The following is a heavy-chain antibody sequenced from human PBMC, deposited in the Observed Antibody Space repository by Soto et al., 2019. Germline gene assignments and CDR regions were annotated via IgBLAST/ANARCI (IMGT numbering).Heavy chain of an antibody. CDR1: GGSISSYY. V-gene: IGHV4-59*01. J-gene: IGHJ6*02. CDR3: ARYKSNYYYGMDV. D-gene: IGHD1-20*01. Sequence: SETRSLTCTVSGGSISSYYWSWTRQPPGKGLEWIGYIYYSGITNYNPSLKSRVTISVDTSKNQFSLKLSSVTAADTAVYYCARYKSNYYYGMDVWGQGTTVTVSS. CDR2: IYYSGIT.